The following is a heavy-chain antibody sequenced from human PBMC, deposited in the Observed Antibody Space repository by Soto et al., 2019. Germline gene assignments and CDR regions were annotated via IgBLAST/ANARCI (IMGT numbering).Heavy chain of an antibody. V-gene: IGHV3-33*01. CDR1: GFTFSSYG. CDR2: IWYDGSNK. D-gene: IGHD3-22*01. CDR3: AREWDSSGYPTGSWFDP. J-gene: IGHJ5*02. Sequence: GGSLRLSCVASGFTFSSYGMHWVRQAPGKGLEWVAVIWYDGSNKYYADSVKGRFTISRDNSKNTLYLQMNSLRAEDTAVYYGAREWDSSGYPTGSWFDPWGQGTLVTVSS.